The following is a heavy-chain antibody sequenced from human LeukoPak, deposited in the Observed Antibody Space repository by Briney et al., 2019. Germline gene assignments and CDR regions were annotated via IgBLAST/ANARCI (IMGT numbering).Heavy chain of an antibody. V-gene: IGHV1-18*01. CDR1: GYTFTSYG. J-gene: IGHJ6*03. D-gene: IGHD3-9*01. Sequence: GASVKVSCKASGYTFTSYGISWVRQAPGQGLEWMGWISAYNGNTNYAQKLQGRVTITADESTSTAYMELSSLRSEDAAVYYCATTYYDILTDYYSLINYSMDVWGKGTTVTISS. CDR3: ATTYYDILTDYYSLINYSMDV. CDR2: ISAYNGNT.